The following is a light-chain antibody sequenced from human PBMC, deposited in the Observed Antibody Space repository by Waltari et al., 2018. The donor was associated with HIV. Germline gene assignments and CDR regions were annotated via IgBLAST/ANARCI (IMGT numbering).Light chain of an antibody. V-gene: IGKV1-NL1*01. CDR2: AAS. CDR1: QGISNS. Sequence: DIQMTQSPSSLSASVGDRVTITCRASQGISNSLAWYQQKPGHAPKLLLYAASKLASGVPSRFSGSGSGTDYTLTLSSLQPEDFATYYCQHYYRTPHVLGQGTKVEIK. CDR3: QHYYRTPHV. J-gene: IGKJ1*01.